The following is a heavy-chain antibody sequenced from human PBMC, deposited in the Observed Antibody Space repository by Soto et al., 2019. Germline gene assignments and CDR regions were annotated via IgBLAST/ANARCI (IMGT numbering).Heavy chain of an antibody. CDR1: GFRVSDYW. J-gene: IGHJ6*02. CDR3: TATPRNGMGV. Sequence: EVQLVESGGGLVQPGGSLRLACAGSGFRVSDYWMHWVRQAPGKGLVWASCVSNEGSKEYADFVKGRFTLSKDNAKNTLYLEMDSLRVEDTALYYCTATPRNGMGVWGQGTKVTVSS. V-gene: IGHV3-74*01. CDR2: VSNEGSK.